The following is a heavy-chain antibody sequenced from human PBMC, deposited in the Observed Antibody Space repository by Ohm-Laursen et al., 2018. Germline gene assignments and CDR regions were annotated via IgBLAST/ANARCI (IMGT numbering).Heavy chain of an antibody. CDR2: ISSSGSTI. Sequence: GSLRLSCAASGFTFSDYYMSWIRQAPGKGLEWVSYISSSGSTIYYADSVKGRFTISRDNSKNTLYLQMNSLRAEDTAVYYCAREYSSSTTALTRAWYYYYYYGMDVWGQGTTVTVSS. CDR1: GFTFSDYY. V-gene: IGHV3-11*04. D-gene: IGHD6-6*01. CDR3: AREYSSSTTALTRAWYYYYYYGMDV. J-gene: IGHJ6*02.